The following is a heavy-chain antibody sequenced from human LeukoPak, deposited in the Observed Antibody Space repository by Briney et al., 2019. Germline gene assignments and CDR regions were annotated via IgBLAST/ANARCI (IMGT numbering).Heavy chain of an antibody. J-gene: IGHJ2*01. D-gene: IGHD4-17*01. Sequence: GGSLRLSCAASGFTFSNYAMSWVRQAPGRGLEWVSGIGGRDGSTYYADSVKGRFTISRDNSKNTLYLQMNSLRAEDTAVYYCAKSGRDYGDFWYFDLWGRGTLVTVSS. CDR2: IGGRDGST. CDR1: GFTFSNYA. V-gene: IGHV3-23*01. CDR3: AKSGRDYGDFWYFDL.